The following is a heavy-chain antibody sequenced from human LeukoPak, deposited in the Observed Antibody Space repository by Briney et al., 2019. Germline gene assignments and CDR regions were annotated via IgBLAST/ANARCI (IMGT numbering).Heavy chain of an antibody. V-gene: IGHV5-51*01. J-gene: IGHJ6*03. CDR1: GYSFTSYW. CDR3: ARHRESIAAAGTFYYYYMDV. D-gene: IGHD6-13*01. Sequence: GESLKISCKGSGYSFTSYWIGWVRQMPGKGLEWMGIIYPGDSDTRYSPSFQGQVTISADKSIRTAYLQWSSLKASDTAMYYCARHRESIAAAGTFYYYYMDVWGKGTTVTISS. CDR2: IYPGDSDT.